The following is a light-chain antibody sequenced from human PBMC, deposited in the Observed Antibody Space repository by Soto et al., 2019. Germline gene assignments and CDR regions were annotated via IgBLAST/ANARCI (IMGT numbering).Light chain of an antibody. CDR3: QQDNNWPPT. CDR2: GAS. J-gene: IGKJ5*01. V-gene: IGKV3-15*01. CDR1: QSVSTN. Sequence: EIVMTQSPATLSVSPGERATLSCRASQSVSTNLAWYQQKPGQSPRLLIYGASARATGIPARFSGSGSGTEFTLTISSLQSEDFAVYYCQQDNNWPPTFGQGTRLEMK.